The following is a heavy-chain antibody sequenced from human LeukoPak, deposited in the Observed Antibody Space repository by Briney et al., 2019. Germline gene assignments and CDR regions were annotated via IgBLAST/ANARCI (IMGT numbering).Heavy chain of an antibody. CDR1: GFTFSSYS. D-gene: IGHD6-19*01. Sequence: GGSLRFSCAASGFTFSSYSMNWVRQARGKGLEWGSYISSSSSTIYYADSVKGRFTISRDNAKNSLYLQMNSLRAEDTAVYYCAREAVTPRVDFDYWGQGTLVTVSS. V-gene: IGHV3-48*04. CDR3: AREAVTPRVDFDY. J-gene: IGHJ4*02. CDR2: ISSSSSTI.